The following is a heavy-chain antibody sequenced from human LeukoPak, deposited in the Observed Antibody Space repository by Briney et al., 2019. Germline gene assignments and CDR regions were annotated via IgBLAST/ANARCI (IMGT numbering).Heavy chain of an antibody. Sequence: SETLSLTCTVSGGSINSYYWNWIRQPAGKGLEWIGRIYSSGTTNFNPSLKSRITMSVDTSKNQASLKLSSVTAADTAVYYCARDPSHNSGWFDNWGQGTLVTVSS. J-gene: IGHJ4*02. CDR2: IYSSGTT. V-gene: IGHV4-4*07. CDR1: GGSINSYY. CDR3: ARDPSHNSGWFDN. D-gene: IGHD6-19*01.